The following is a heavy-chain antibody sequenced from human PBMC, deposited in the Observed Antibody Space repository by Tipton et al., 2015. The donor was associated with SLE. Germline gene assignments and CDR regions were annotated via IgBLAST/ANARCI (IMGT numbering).Heavy chain of an antibody. Sequence: TLSLTCTVSGGSISSYYWSWIRQPAGKGLEWIGRIYTSGSTNYNPSLKSRFTMSVDTSKNQFSLKLSSVTAADTAVYYCAGFGYGSGRGGWYFDLWGRGTLVTVSS. J-gene: IGHJ2*01. CDR3: AGFGYGSGRGGWYFDL. V-gene: IGHV4-4*07. CDR1: GGSISSYY. D-gene: IGHD3-10*01. CDR2: IYTSGST.